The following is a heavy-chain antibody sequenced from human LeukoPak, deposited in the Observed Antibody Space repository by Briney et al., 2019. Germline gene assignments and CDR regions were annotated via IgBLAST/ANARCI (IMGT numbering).Heavy chain of an antibody. Sequence: GGSLRLSCAASGFTFSSYAMHWVRQAPGKGLEWVAVISYDGSNKYYADSVKGRFTISRDNSKDTLYLQMSSLRAEDTAVYYCARNENSGWGYFDYWGQGTLVTVSS. CDR2: ISYDGSNK. D-gene: IGHD5-12*01. CDR3: ARNENSGWGYFDY. CDR1: GFTFSSYA. J-gene: IGHJ4*02. V-gene: IGHV3-30-3*01.